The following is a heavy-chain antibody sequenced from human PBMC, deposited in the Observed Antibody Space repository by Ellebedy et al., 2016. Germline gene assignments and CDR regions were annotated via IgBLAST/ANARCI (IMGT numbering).Heavy chain of an antibody. D-gene: IGHD2-2*02. Sequence: GESLKISXTASGFTFRTYSMNWVRQAPGKGLEWVAVISHDGSNKYYADSVKGRFTISRDNSKNTLYLQVNSLRAEDTAVYYCAKALGDCSNSNCYRNLDWGQGTLLTVSS. CDR3: AKALGDCSNSNCYRNLD. CDR1: GFTFRTYS. CDR2: ISHDGSNK. J-gene: IGHJ4*02. V-gene: IGHV3-30*18.